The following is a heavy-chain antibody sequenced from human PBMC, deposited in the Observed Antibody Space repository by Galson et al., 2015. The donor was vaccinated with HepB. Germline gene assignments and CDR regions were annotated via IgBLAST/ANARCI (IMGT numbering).Heavy chain of an antibody. D-gene: IGHD3-3*01. CDR1: GGTFTTYA. V-gene: IGHV1-69*10. Sequence: SVKVSCKASGGTFTTYAISWVRPAPGQGLEWIGGIIPILGTARYAQKFQGRVTITADKSTSTAYMELSSLRSEDTAVYYCAGGRFLEWLFWFYFDYWGQGTLVTVSS. CDR3: AGGRFLEWLFWFYFDY. J-gene: IGHJ4*02. CDR2: IIPILGTA.